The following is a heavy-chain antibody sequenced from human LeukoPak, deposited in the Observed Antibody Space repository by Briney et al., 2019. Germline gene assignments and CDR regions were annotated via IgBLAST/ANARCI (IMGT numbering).Heavy chain of an antibody. CDR2: INPNSGGT. Sequence: GASVKVSCKASGYTFTGYYMHWVRQAPGQGLEWMGWINPNSGGTNYAQKFQGRVTMTRDTSISTAYMELSRLRSDDTAVYYCARAGGYCGRISCPYYFDYWGQGSLVAASS. CDR1: GYTFTGYY. CDR3: ARAGGYCGRISCPYYFDY. J-gene: IGHJ4*02. D-gene: IGHD2-15*01. V-gene: IGHV1-2*02.